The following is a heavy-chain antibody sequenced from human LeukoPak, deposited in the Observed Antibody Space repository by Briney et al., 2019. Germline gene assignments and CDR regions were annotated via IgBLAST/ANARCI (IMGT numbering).Heavy chain of an antibody. J-gene: IGHJ4*02. CDR1: GYTFTSYG. Sequence: ASVKVSCKASGYTFTSYGISWVRQAPGQGLEWMGWISAYNGNTNYAQKLQGRVTMTTDTSTSTAYMELRSLRSDDTAVYYCARGKRGGYSYGQGDTFYFDYWGQGTLVTVSS. CDR3: ARGKRGGYSYGQGDTFYFDY. CDR2: ISAYNGNT. V-gene: IGHV1-18*01. D-gene: IGHD5-18*01.